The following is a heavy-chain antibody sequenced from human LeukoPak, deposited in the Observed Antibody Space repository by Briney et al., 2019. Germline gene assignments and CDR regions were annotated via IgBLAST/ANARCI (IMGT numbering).Heavy chain of an antibody. D-gene: IGHD3-22*01. CDR1: GFTFSSYS. J-gene: IGHJ6*02. CDR2: ISSSSSYI. CDR3: ARDMYYDSSGSTYYYYGMDV. Sequence: RPGGSLRLSCAASGFTFSSYSMNWVRQAPGKGLEWVSSISSSSSYIYYADSVKGRFTISRDNAKNSLYLQMNSLRAEDTAVYYCARDMYYDSSGSTYYYYGMDVWGQGTTVTVSS. V-gene: IGHV3-21*01.